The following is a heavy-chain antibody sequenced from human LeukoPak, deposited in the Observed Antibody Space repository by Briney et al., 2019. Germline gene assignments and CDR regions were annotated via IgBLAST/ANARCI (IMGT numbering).Heavy chain of an antibody. D-gene: IGHD3-10*01. CDR2: IRREANTYAT. Sequence: GGSLRLSCAASGFTFSSYWMSWVRQASGKGLEWVGHIRREANTYATTYAASLKGRFTISRDDSKNTAYLQMNSLKTEDTAVYYCTRQLGELLSGTLYYYYLDVWGKGTTVTVSS. CDR1: GFTFSSYW. V-gene: IGHV3-73*01. J-gene: IGHJ6*03. CDR3: TRQLGELLSGTLYYYYLDV.